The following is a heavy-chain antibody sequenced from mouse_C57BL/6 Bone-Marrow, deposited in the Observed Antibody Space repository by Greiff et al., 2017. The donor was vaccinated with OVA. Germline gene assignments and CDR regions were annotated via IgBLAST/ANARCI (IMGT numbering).Heavy chain of an antibody. CDR3: ARGNDYGSSYDWYFDV. D-gene: IGHD1-1*01. V-gene: IGHV1-47*01. Sequence: QVQLQQSGAELVKPGASVKMSCKASGYTFTTYPIEWMKQNHGKSLEWIGNFHPYNDDPKYNEKFKGKATLTVEKSSSTVYLELSRLASDDSAVYYCARGNDYGSSYDWYFDVWGTGTTVTVSS. CDR2: FHPYNDDP. J-gene: IGHJ1*03. CDR1: GYTFTTYP.